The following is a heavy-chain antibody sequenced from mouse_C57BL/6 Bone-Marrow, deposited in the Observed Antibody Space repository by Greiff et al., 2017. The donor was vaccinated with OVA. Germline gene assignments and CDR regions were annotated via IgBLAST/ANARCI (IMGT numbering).Heavy chain of an antibody. CDR1: GFNIKDDY. Sequence: EVQLQQSGAELVRPGASVKLSCTASGFNIKDDYMHWVKQRPEQGLEWIGWIDPENGDTEYASKFQGKATITADTSSNTAYLQLSSLTSEDTAVYYCTKPYLAWVAYWGQGTLVTVSA. D-gene: IGHD5-1-1*01. J-gene: IGHJ3*01. CDR2: IDPENGDT. V-gene: IGHV14-4*01. CDR3: TKPYLAWVAY.